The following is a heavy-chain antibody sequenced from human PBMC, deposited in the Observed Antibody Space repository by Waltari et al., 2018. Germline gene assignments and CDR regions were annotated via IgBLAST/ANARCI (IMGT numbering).Heavy chain of an antibody. V-gene: IGHV3-20*04. Sequence: EVQLVESAGGVVRPGGSLRLSCAASGFTFDDYGMNWVRQAPGKGLEWVSGINWNGGSTGYADSVKGRCTISRDNAKNSLYLQMNSLRAEDTALYYCARIENYYDSSGYHEYFQHWGQGTLVTVSS. CDR3: ARIENYYDSSGYHEYFQH. J-gene: IGHJ1*01. CDR1: GFTFDDYG. CDR2: INWNGGST. D-gene: IGHD3-22*01.